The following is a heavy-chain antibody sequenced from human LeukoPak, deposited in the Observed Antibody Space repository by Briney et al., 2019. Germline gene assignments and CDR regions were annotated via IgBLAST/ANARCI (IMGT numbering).Heavy chain of an antibody. CDR1: GGTFSSYA. V-gene: IGHV1-69*05. CDR2: IIPIFGTA. J-gene: IGHJ4*02. D-gene: IGHD1-26*01. CDR3: ARDSGSYLYFDY. Sequence: SVKVSCKASGGTFSSYAISWVRQAPGQGLEWMGGIIPIFGTASYAQKFQGRVTITTDESTSTAYMELSSLRSEDTAVYYCARDSGSYLYFDYWGQGTLVTVSS.